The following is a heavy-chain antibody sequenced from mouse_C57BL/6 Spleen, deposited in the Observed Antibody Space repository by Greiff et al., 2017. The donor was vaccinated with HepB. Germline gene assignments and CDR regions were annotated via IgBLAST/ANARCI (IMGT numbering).Heavy chain of an antibody. Sequence: VKLMESGPGLVAPSQSLSITCTVSGFSLTSYGVDWVRQPPGKGLEWLGVIWGGGSTNYNSALMSRLSISKDNSKSQVFMKMNSLQTDDTAMYYCAKHGYYGSSYDERYFDVWGTGTTVTVSS. J-gene: IGHJ1*03. CDR1: GFSLTSYG. V-gene: IGHV2-9*01. CDR3: AKHGYYGSSYDERYFDV. CDR2: IWGGGST. D-gene: IGHD1-1*01.